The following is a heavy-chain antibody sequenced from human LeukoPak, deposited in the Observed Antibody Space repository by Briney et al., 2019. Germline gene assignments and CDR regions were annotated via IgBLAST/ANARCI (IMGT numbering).Heavy chain of an antibody. CDR1: GGSISTSY. CDR2: RYYSGRT. J-gene: IGHJ4*02. V-gene: IGHV4-59*08. Sequence: SETLSLTCTVSGGSISTSYWSWIRQPPGKGLEGIGYRYYSGRTNYNPSLKSRVRISVDTSKNQLSLKLSSVTAADTAVYYCARHEPTSLSSGHLVAFDQWGKGTLVTVSS. D-gene: IGHD3-22*01. CDR3: ARHEPTSLSSGHLVAFDQ.